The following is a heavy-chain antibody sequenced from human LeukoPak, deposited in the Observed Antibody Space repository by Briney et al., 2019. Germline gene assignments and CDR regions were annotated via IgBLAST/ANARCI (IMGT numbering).Heavy chain of an antibody. V-gene: IGHV1-3*01. CDR3: AREDIVVVPAAKVTPYYYYGMDV. D-gene: IGHD2-2*01. CDR2: INAVNGNA. J-gene: IGHJ6*04. CDR1: GYTFTSYA. Sequence: GASVKASCNASGYTFTSYAMHWVRQAPGQRLEWMGWINAVNGNAKSSQKWQGRVTITRGTSASTAYMELSSLRSEDTAVYYCAREDIVVVPAAKVTPYYYYGMDVWGKGTTVTVSS.